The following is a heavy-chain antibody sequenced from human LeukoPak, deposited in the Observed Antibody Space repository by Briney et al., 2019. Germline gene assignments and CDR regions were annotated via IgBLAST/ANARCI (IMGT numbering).Heavy chain of an antibody. D-gene: IGHD1-14*01. CDR2: INHSGST. CDR1: GGSFSGYY. Sequence: SETLSLTCAVYGGSFSGYYWSWIRQPPGKGLEWIGEINHSGSTNYNPSLKSRVTISVDTSKNQFSLKLSSVTAADTAVYYCARGKITDYWAREPWSPSPQ. CDR3: ARGKITDY. V-gene: IGHV4-34*01. J-gene: IGHJ4*02.